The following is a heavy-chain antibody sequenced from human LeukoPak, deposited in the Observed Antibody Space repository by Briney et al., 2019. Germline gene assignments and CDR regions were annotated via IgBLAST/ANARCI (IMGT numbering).Heavy chain of an antibody. CDR1: GFTFSSYE. CDR2: ISRSGTSI. V-gene: IGHV3-48*03. CDR3: ARGRYSCSWYSDY. J-gene: IGHJ4*02. D-gene: IGHD6-13*01. Sequence: PGGSLRLSRVASGFTFSSYEMNWVRQAPGKGLEWVSCISRSGTSIYYADSVKGRFTISRDNTQNSLYLQMNSLRAEDTAVYYCARGRYSCSWYSDYWGQGTLVTISS.